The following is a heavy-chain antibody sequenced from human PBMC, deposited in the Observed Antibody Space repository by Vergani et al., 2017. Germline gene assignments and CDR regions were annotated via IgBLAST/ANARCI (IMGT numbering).Heavy chain of an antibody. CDR3: ARDPNYYGSGYYYYMDV. J-gene: IGHJ6*03. CDR1: GFTFSSYG. CDR2: IWYDGSNK. V-gene: IGHV3-33*01. D-gene: IGHD3-10*01. Sequence: VQLVESGGGLVQPGRSLRLSCAASGFTFSSYGMHWVRQAPGKGLEWVAVIWYDGSNKYYADSVKGRFTISRDNSKNTLYLQMNSLRAEDTAVYYCARDPNYYGSGYYYYMDVWGKGTTVTVSS.